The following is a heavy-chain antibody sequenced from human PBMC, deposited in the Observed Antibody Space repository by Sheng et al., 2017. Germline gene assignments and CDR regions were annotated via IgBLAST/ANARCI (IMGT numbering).Heavy chain of an antibody. CDR3: AKDLRDYGSGSFWSN. J-gene: IGHJ4*02. D-gene: IGHD3-10*01. CDR2: ISGSGGST. V-gene: IGHV3-23*01. CDR1: GFTFNNYA. Sequence: EVQLLESGGGLVQPGGSLRLSCAASGFTFNNYAMSWVRQAPGKGLEWVSAISGSGGSTYYADSVKGRFTISRDNSKNTLYLQMNSLRAEDTAVYYCAKDLRDYGSGSFWSNWGQGTLVTVSS.